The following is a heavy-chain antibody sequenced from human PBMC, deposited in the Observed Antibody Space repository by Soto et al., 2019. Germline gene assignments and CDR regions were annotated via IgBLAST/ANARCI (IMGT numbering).Heavy chain of an antibody. CDR3: ARAAMGGSSWPFDY. J-gene: IGHJ4*02. Sequence: QVQLQESGPGLVKPSGTLSLTCAVSGGSISSSNWWSWVRQPPGKGLEWIGEIYHSGSTNYNPSLKSRVTRSVGKSKTQCALKLNSVTAADTAVYYCARAAMGGSSWPFDYWGQGTLVTVSS. V-gene: IGHV4-4*02. CDR2: IYHSGST. D-gene: IGHD6-13*01. CDR1: GGSISSSNW.